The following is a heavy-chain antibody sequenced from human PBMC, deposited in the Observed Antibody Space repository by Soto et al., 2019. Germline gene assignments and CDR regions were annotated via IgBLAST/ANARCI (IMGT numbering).Heavy chain of an antibody. Sequence: QVQLVQSGAEVKEPGAPVKVSCKASGYNFFGLCLSWVRQAPGQGLEWMGWISVYNANTNFAQKFHGRVTMVPDTSANTVSMELTTVTSADTAVYYCARGRRPRIGGRYDTRGYFVPWGQGPLVTVSS. V-gene: IGHV1-18*01. CDR2: ISVYNANT. CDR1: GYNFFGLC. CDR3: ARGRRPRIGGRYDTRGYFVP. D-gene: IGHD3-22*01. J-gene: IGHJ5*02.